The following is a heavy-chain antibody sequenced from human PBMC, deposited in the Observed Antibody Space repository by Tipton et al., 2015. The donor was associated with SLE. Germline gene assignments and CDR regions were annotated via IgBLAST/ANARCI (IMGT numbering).Heavy chain of an antibody. D-gene: IGHD2-15*01. CDR1: GYTFTDFY. CDR2: INPNSGGT. J-gene: IGHJ4*02. V-gene: IGHV1-2*02. CDR3: ARGCRKY. Sequence: QLVQSGAEVKRPGASVKVSCKVSGYTFTDFYLHWVRQAPGQGLEWMGWINPNSGGTDYAQKFQGRVTMSRDTSVTTAYMEMRWLRSDDTAVYFCARGCRKYWGQGTLVTVSS.